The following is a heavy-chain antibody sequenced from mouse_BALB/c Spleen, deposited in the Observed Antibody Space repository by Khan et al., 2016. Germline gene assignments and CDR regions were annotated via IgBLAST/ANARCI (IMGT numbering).Heavy chain of an antibody. CDR2: ISCYNGAT. J-gene: IGHJ2*01. CDR1: GYSFTGYY. V-gene: IGHV1S34*01. CDR3: TRYGRSFPTYFDY. Sequence: LVKTGASVKISCKASGYSFTGYYMHWVKQSHGKSLEWFGYISCYNGATSYNQKFKGKATFTVDTSSSTAYMQFNSPTSEDSAVYYCTRYGRSFPTYFDYWGQGTTLTVSS. D-gene: IGHD1-1*01.